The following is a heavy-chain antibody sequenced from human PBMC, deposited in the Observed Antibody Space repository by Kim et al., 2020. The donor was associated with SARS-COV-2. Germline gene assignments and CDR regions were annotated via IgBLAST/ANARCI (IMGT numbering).Heavy chain of an antibody. V-gene: IGHV3-23*01. CDR1: GFTFFGHA. CDR3: LKGGWGWIWDY. D-gene: IGHD2-21*01. Sequence: GGSLRLSCTTSGFTFFGHAMSWVRQAPGKGLEWVSSIDGSDGTTYYVDSVKGRFSISRDDSRKTLYLQMSALRADDTATYYCLKGGWGWIWDYWGQGTLVTVSS. CDR2: IDGSDGTT. J-gene: IGHJ4*02.